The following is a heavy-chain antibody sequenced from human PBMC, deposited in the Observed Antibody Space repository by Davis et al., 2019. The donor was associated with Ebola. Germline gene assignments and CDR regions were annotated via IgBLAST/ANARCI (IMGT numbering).Heavy chain of an antibody. CDR2: INTNTGNP. CDR1: GCTFTSYT. D-gene: IGHD6-13*01. CDR3: ARGQQLWHDAFDI. V-gene: IGHV7-4-1*02. Sequence: ASVKVSCKASGCTFTSYTISWVRQAPGQGLEWMGWINTNTGNPTYAQGFTGRFVFSLDTSVSTAYLQISSLKAEDTAVYYCARGQQLWHDAFDIWGQGTMVTVSS. J-gene: IGHJ3*02.